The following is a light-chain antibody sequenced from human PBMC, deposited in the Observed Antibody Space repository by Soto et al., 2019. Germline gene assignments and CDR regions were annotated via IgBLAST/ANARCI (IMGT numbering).Light chain of an antibody. CDR2: GAS. Sequence: EIVLTQSPGTLSLSPGERATLSCRASQSVSSTYLAWYQQKPGQAPRLLIFGASSRATGIPDRFSGSGSGTDFTLTISRLEPEDSAIYCCQQYGSSPPWTFGQGTKVEIK. CDR3: QQYGSSPPWT. CDR1: QSVSSTY. J-gene: IGKJ1*01. V-gene: IGKV3-20*01.